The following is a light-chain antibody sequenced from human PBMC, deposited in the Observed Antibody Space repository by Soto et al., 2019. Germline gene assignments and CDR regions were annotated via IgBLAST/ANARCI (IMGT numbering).Light chain of an antibody. CDR3: SSYTTGNTRQIV. J-gene: IGLJ1*01. V-gene: IGLV2-14*03. CDR2: DVS. CDR1: SSDVGGYNY. Sequence: QSVLDQPASVSGSHGQSITISCTGTSSDVGGYNYVSWYQQHPGKAPKFMIYDVSSRPSGVSNRFSGSKSGNTASLTISGLQAEDEADYYSSSYTTGNTRQIVFGTGTRSPS.